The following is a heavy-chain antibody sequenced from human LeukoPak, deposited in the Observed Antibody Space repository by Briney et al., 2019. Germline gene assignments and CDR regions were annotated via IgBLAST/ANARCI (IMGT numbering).Heavy chain of an antibody. Sequence: GGSLRLSCAASGFTFSSYSMNWVRQAPGKGLEWVSSIRSSSSYIYYADSVKGRFTISRDNAKNSLYLQMNSLRAEDTAVYYCARGSNYDTNSGIDYWGQGTLVTVSS. V-gene: IGHV3-21*01. CDR1: GFTFSSYS. CDR3: ARGSNYDTNSGIDY. J-gene: IGHJ4*02. D-gene: IGHD3-9*01. CDR2: IRSSSSYI.